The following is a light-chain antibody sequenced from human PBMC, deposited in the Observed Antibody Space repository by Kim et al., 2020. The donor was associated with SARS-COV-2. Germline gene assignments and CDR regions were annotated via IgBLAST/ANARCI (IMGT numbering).Light chain of an antibody. J-gene: IGKJ2*01. V-gene: IGKV1-39*01. CDR2: AAS. CDR3: QQSYSTPQT. CDR1: QSISSY. Sequence: DIQMTQSPSSLSASVGDRVTITCRASQSISSYLNWYQQKPGKAPKLLIYAASSLQSGVPSRFSGSGSGTDFTLTISSLQPKDFATYYCQQSYSTPQTFGQGTKLEI.